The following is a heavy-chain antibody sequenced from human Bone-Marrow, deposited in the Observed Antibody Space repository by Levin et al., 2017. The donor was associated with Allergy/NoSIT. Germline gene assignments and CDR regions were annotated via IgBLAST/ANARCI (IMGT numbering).Heavy chain of an antibody. Sequence: QAGGSLRLSCSGSGFPFGEAAMSWFRQAPGKGLEWVGFIRTKTSGGTTEYAASVKGRFAISRDDSKSIAYLQMNSLQAEDTAMYYCSLDIRKDDPFDYWGPGTLVTVSS. CDR1: GFPFGEAA. V-gene: IGHV3-49*03. J-gene: IGHJ4*02. CDR3: SLDIRKDDPFDY. D-gene: IGHD5-24*01. CDR2: IRTKTSGGTT.